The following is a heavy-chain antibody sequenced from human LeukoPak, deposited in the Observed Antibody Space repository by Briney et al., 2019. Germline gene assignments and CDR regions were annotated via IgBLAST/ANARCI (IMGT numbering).Heavy chain of an antibody. CDR1: GFTFISYA. CDR2: ISGSGGDT. V-gene: IGHV3-23*01. CDR3: AKYFTRSGYFWYFVS. D-gene: IGHD3-22*01. J-gene: IGHJ4*02. Sequence: GGSLRLSSAASGFTFISYALSWVRQAPGKGLECVSAISGSGGDTFYADSVKGRFTISRDNSKNTLYLQMKSLRAEDTAVYSCAKYFTRSGYFWYFVSCGQGTLVTVSS.